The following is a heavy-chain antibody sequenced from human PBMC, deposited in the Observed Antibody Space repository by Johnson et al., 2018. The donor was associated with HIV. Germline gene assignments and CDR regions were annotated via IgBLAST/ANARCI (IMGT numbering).Heavy chain of an antibody. CDR1: GFTLSTYW. J-gene: IGHJ3*02. Sequence: VQLVESGGGLVQPGGSLRLSCAASGFTLSTYWMTWVRQAPGKGLEWVANIRQDGGERYYVDSVKGRFTISRENSKNTLYLQMNSLRAEDTAVYYCARRSHVSYSSGWYAHAFDIWGQGTMVTVSS. CDR2: IRQDGGER. D-gene: IGHD6-19*01. CDR3: ARRSHVSYSSGWYAHAFDI. V-gene: IGHV3-7*02.